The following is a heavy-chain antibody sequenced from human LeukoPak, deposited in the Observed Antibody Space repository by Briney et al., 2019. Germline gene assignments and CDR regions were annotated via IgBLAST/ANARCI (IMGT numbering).Heavy chain of an antibody. J-gene: IGHJ3*02. CDR3: ARELLTLNPSDVYAFDI. D-gene: IGHD3-16*01. V-gene: IGHV3-11*01. CDR1: GFTFGDYY. CDR2: ISSRGTTI. Sequence: PGGSLRLSCAASGFTFGDYYMSWIHQAPGKGLEWLSYISSRGTTIYYGDSVKGRFTISRDNSMNLLYLQMNGLRAEDTAVYYCARELLTLNPSDVYAFDIWGQGTLVTVSS.